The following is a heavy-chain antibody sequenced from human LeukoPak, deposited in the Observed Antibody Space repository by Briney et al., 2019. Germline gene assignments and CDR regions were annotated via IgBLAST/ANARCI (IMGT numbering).Heavy chain of an antibody. Sequence: PSETLSLTCTVSGGSISSSSYYWGWIRQPPGTGLEWIGSIYYSGSTYYNPSLKSRVTISVDTSKNQFSLKLSSVTAADTAVYYCARYTRGDYVFDYWGQGTLVTVSS. J-gene: IGHJ4*02. D-gene: IGHD4-17*01. V-gene: IGHV4-39*01. CDR2: IYYSGST. CDR1: GGSISSSSYY. CDR3: ARYTRGDYVFDY.